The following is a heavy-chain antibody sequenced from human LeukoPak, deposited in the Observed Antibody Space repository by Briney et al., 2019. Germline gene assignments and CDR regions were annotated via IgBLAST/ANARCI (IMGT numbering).Heavy chain of an antibody. V-gene: IGHV4-4*07. CDR3: ARGRDVVVPAAIYYMDV. Sequence: SETLSLTCTVSGGSISSYYWSWIRQPAGKGLEWIGRIYTSGSTNYNPSLKSRVTMSVDTSKNQFSLKLSSVTAADTAVYYCARGRDVVVPAAIYYMDVWGKGTTVTVSS. D-gene: IGHD2-2*01. CDR1: GGSISSYY. J-gene: IGHJ6*03. CDR2: IYTSGST.